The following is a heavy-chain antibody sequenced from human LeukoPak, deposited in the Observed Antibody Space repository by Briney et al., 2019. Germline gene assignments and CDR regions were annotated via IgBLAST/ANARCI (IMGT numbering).Heavy chain of an antibody. J-gene: IGHJ4*02. CDR2: IYYSGST. Sequence: SETLSLTCTVSGGSISSSSYYWGWIRQPPGKGLEWIGSIYYSGSTYYNPSLKSRVTISVDTSKNQFSLKLSSVTAADTAVYYCARLGASIAARTYYFDYWGQGTLVTVSS. CDR1: GGSISSSSYY. CDR3: ARLGASIAARTYYFDY. V-gene: IGHV4-39*01. D-gene: IGHD6-6*01.